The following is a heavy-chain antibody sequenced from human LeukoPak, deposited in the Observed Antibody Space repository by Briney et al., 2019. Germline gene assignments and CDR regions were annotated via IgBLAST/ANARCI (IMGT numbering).Heavy chain of an antibody. V-gene: IGHV1-24*01. Sequence: ASVKVSCKVSGYTLTELSMHWVRQAPGKGLEWMGGFDPEEGETIYAQKFQGRVTMTEDTSTDTAYMELSSLRSEDTAVYYCATSAPGIMIVVVTSFDYWGQGTLVTVSS. J-gene: IGHJ4*02. CDR3: ATSAPGIMIVVVTSFDY. CDR2: FDPEEGET. D-gene: IGHD3-22*01. CDR1: GYTLTELS.